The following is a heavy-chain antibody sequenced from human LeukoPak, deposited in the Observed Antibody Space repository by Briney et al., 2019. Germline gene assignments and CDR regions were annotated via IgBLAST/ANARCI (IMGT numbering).Heavy chain of an antibody. V-gene: IGHV1-2*02. J-gene: IGHJ5*02. CDR2: INPNSGGT. CDR1: GYTFTGYY. CDR3: ARGGSLRYFDGNNWFDP. Sequence: ASVKVSCKASGYTFTGYYMRWVRQAPGQGLEWMGWINPNSGGTNYAQKFQGRVTMTRDTSISTAYMELSRLRSDDTAVYYCARGGSLRYFDGNNWFDPWGQGTLVTVSS. D-gene: IGHD3-9*01.